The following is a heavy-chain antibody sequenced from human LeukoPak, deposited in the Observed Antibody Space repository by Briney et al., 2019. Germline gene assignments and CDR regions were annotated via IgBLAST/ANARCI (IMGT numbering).Heavy chain of an antibody. J-gene: IGHJ4*02. CDR1: GYTFTNYC. V-gene: IGHV1-18*01. CDR3: ATEGGWQPTDYGDNVY. D-gene: IGHD4-17*01. CDR2: ISPYKGDR. Sequence: GASVKVSCKASGYTFTNYCITWLRQAPGQGLEWMGWISPYKGDRNYAQSLQGRVTMTTDTSTSTAYMEVRSLRSDDTAVYYCATEGGWQPTDYGDNVYWGQGTLVTVSS.